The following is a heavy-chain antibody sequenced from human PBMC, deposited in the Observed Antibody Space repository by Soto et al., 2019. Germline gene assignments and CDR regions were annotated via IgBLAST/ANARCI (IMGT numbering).Heavy chain of an antibody. CDR3: ARLGGSYAVPHFDY. D-gene: IGHD1-26*01. V-gene: IGHV4-61*05. CDR1: GGSISSSSYY. Sequence: SETLSLTCTVSGGSISSSSYYWGWIRQPPGKGLEWIGYIYYSGSTNYNPSLKSRVTLSVDTSKNQFSLKLSSVTAADTAVYYCARLGGSYAVPHFDYWGQGTLVTVSS. J-gene: IGHJ4*02. CDR2: IYYSGST.